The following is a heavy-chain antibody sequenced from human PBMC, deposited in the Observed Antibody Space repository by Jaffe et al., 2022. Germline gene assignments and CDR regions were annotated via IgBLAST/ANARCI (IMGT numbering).Heavy chain of an antibody. Sequence: EVQLVESGGGLVQPGGSLRLSCAASGFTFSSYSMNWVRQAPGKGLEWVSYISSSSSTIYYADSVKGRFTISRDNAKNSLYLQMNSLRAEDTAVYYCARARYYYGSGSYSYYFDYWGQGTLVTVSS. J-gene: IGHJ4*02. D-gene: IGHD3-10*01. CDR3: ARARYYYGSGSYSYYFDY. V-gene: IGHV3-48*01. CDR2: ISSSSSTI. CDR1: GFTFSSYS.